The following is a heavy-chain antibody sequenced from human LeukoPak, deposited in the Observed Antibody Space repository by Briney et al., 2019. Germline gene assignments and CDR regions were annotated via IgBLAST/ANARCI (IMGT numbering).Heavy chain of an antibody. D-gene: IGHD6-19*01. CDR2: SYYSGST. Sequence: SETLSLTCTVSGGSISSYYWSWIRQPPGKGLEWIGYSYYSGSTNYNPSLKSRVTISLDTSKNQFSLKLNSVTAADTAVYYCARGGLSSAWYGWGQGTLVTVSS. J-gene: IGHJ4*02. V-gene: IGHV4-59*01. CDR3: ARGGLSSAWYG. CDR1: GGSISSYY.